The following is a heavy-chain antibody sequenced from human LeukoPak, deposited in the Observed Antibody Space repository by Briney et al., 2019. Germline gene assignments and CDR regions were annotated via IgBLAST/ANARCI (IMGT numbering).Heavy chain of an antibody. Sequence: TLSLTCVVSGGSISSGDYYWSWIRQPPGKGLEWIGYIYYSGSTYYNPSLKSRVTISINTSKNQFSLKLSSVTAADTAVYYCAREPVGAITGDYFDYWGQGTLVTVSS. CDR3: AREPVGAITGDYFDY. CDR2: IYYSGST. D-gene: IGHD1-26*01. J-gene: IGHJ4*02. CDR1: GGSISSGDYY. V-gene: IGHV4-30-4*08.